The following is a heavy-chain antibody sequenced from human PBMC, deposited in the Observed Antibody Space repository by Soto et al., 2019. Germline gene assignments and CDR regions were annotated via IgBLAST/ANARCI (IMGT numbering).Heavy chain of an antibody. D-gene: IGHD2-2*01. CDR2: ISAYNGNT. CDR1: GYTFTSYG. J-gene: IGHJ4*02. V-gene: IGHV1-18*01. Sequence: ASVKVSCKASGYTFTSYGISWVRQAPGQGLEWMGWISAYNGNTNYAQKLQGRVTMTTDTSTSTAYMELRSLRSDDTAVYYCARGGSHECSSTSCYLFDYWGQGTLVTVSS. CDR3: ARGGSHECSSTSCYLFDY.